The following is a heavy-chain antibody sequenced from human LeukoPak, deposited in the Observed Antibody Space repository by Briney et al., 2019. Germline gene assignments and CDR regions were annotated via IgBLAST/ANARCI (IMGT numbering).Heavy chain of an antibody. D-gene: IGHD3-10*01. CDR3: ARDFRVMVRGVITGKNWFDP. J-gene: IGHJ5*02. V-gene: IGHV1-2*02. Sequence: ASVKVSCKASGYTFTGYYMHWVRQAPGQGREWMGWINPNSGGTNYAQKFQGRVTMTRDTSISTAYMELSRLRSDDTAVYYCARDFRVMVRGVITGKNWFDPWGQGTLVTVSS. CDR1: GYTFTGYY. CDR2: INPNSGGT.